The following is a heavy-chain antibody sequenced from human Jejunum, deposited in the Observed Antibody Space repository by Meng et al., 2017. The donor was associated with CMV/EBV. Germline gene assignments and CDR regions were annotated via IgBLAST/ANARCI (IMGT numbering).Heavy chain of an antibody. CDR2: ISSTSINI. J-gene: IGHJ4*02. Sequence: SCAASGLTFSTDSMNWVRQAPGKGLEWVSYISSTSININYADSVKGRFTISRDNAKNSLYLQLNSLRAEDTAVYYCARTGSFDYWGQGTLVTVSS. D-gene: IGHD1-14*01. CDR1: GLTFSTDS. CDR3: ARTGSFDY. V-gene: IGHV3-48*04.